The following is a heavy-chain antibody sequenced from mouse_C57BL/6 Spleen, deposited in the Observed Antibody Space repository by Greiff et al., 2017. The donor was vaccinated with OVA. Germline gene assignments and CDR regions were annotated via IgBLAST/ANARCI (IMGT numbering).Heavy chain of an antibody. CDR3: ERDGGAHATLGYFDY. V-gene: IGHV10-3*01. CDR1: GFTFNTYA. CDR2: IRSKSSNYAT. J-gene: IGHJ2*01. Sequence: DVQLVESGGGLVQPKGSLKLSCAASGFTFNTYAMHWVRQAPGKGLEWVARIRSKSSNYATYYADSVKDRFTISRDDSQSMLYLQMNNLKTEDTAMYYCERDGGAHATLGYFDYWGQGTTLTVSS. D-gene: IGHD3-2*02.